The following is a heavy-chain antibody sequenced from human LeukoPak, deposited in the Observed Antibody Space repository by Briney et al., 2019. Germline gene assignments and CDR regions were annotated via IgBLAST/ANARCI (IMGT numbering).Heavy chain of an antibody. CDR1: GSTFSSYA. CDR3: AKVGEGWWDLYFDY. V-gene: IGHV3-23*01. CDR2: ISGSGGGT. Sequence: PGGSLRLSCAASGSTFSSYAMSWVRQAPGKGLEWVSSISGSGGGTYYADSVKGRFTISRDNSKNTVYLQMNNLRAEDTAVYSCAKVGEGWWDLYFDYWGQGTLVTVSS. J-gene: IGHJ4*02. D-gene: IGHD2-15*01.